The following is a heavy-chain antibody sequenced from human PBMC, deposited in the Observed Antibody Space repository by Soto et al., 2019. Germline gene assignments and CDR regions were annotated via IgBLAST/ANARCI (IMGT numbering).Heavy chain of an antibody. V-gene: IGHV1-18*04. CDR2: ISAYNGNT. D-gene: IGHD3-3*01. CDR3: ARDPXYDFWSGYYRPTDAFDI. CDR1: GYTFTSYG. J-gene: IGHJ3*02. Sequence: GASVKVSCKGSGYTFTSYGISWVRQAPGQGLEWMGWISAYNGNTNYAQKLQGRVTMTTDTSTSTAYMELRSLRSDDTAVYYCARDPXYDFWSGYYRPTDAFDIWGQGTMVTVSS.